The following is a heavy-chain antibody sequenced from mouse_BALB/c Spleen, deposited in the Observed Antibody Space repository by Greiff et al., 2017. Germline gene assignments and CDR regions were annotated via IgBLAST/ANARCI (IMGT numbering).Heavy chain of an antibody. D-gene: IGHD1-2*01. J-gene: IGHJ4*01. V-gene: IGHV2-6-2*01. CDR1: GFSLTSYG. CDR3: ARHPPTATYAMDY. CDR2: IWSDGST. Sequence: VKLMESGPDLVAPSQSLSITCTVSGFSLTSYGVHWVRQPPGKGLEWLVVIWSDGSTTYNSALKSRLSISKDNSKSQVFLKMNSLQTDDTAMYYCARHPPTATYAMDYWGQGTSVTVSS.